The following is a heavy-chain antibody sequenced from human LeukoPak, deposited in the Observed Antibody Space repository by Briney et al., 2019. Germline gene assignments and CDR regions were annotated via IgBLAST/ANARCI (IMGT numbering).Heavy chain of an antibody. CDR2: IWYDGSNK. CDR3: ARSSYDILTGYYEYYYDY. CDR1: GFTFSSYG. V-gene: IGHV3-33*01. J-gene: IGHJ4*02. Sequence: AGSLRLSCAASGFTFSSYGMHWVRQAPGKGLEWVAVIWYDGSNKYYADSVKGRFTISRDNSKNTLYLQMNSLRAEDTAVYYCARSSYDILTGYYEYYYDYWGQGTLVTVSS. D-gene: IGHD3-9*01.